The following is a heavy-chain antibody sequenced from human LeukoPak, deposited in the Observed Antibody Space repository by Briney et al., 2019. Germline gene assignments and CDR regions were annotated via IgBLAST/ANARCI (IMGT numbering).Heavy chain of an antibody. CDR3: ARPYYYDSSGYSY. Sequence: SETLSLTCAVYGGSFSGYYWSWIRQPPGKGLEWIGEINHSGSTNYDPSLKSRVTISVDTSKNQFSLKLSSVTAADTAVYYCARPYYYDSSGYSYWGQGTLVTVSS. CDR2: INHSGST. CDR1: GGSFSGYY. J-gene: IGHJ4*02. V-gene: IGHV4-34*01. D-gene: IGHD3-22*01.